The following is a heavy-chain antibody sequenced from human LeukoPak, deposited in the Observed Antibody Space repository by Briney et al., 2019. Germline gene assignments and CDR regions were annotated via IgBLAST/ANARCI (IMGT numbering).Heavy chain of an antibody. CDR1: GSTFSSYW. CDR2: IYPDDSDT. CDR3: ARLAYCSNDVCYSNYYYSMDV. V-gene: IGHV5-51*01. Sequence: GESLKISCKGSGSTFSSYWIGWVRQMPGKGLEWMGIIYPDDSDTRYSPSFQGQVTIPADKSISTAYLQWSSLKASDTAMYYCARLAYCSNDVCYSNYYYSMDVWGKGTTVTVSS. D-gene: IGHD2-8*01. J-gene: IGHJ6*03.